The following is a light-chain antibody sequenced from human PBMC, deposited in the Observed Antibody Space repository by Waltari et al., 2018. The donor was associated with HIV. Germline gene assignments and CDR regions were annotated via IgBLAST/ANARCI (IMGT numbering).Light chain of an antibody. J-gene: IGLJ2*01. CDR1: RSNIGSKY. Sequence: QSVLTQPPSASGTPGQRVTISCSGSRSNIGSKYVYWYQQLPGTAPKLLIYRNNQRPSGVPDRFSGSKSGTSASLAISGLRSEDEADYYCTAWDDSLSGAVFGGGTKLTVL. CDR2: RNN. V-gene: IGLV1-47*01. CDR3: TAWDDSLSGAV.